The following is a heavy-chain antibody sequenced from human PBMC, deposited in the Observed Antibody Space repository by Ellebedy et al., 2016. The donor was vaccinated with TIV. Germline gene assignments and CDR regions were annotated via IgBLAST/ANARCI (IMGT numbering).Heavy chain of an antibody. D-gene: IGHD3-22*01. Sequence: GESLKISCAASGFTFSSYWMHWVRQAPGKGLVWVSRINSDGSSTSYADSVKGRFTISRDNAKNTLYLQMNSLRAEDTAVYYCARDPIDSSGYMADAFDIWGQGTMVTVSS. CDR3: ARDPIDSSGYMADAFDI. CDR1: GFTFSSYW. CDR2: INSDGSST. V-gene: IGHV3-74*01. J-gene: IGHJ3*02.